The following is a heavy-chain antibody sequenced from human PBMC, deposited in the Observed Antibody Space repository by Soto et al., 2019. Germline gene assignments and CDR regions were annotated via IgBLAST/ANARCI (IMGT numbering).Heavy chain of an antibody. CDR2: IYYSGST. CDR3: ARSRYSGYDDFDY. Sequence: PSETLSLTCTVSGGSISSYYWNWLRQSPGKGLEWIGYIYYSGSTNYNPSLKSRVTISVDTSKNQFSLKLSSVTAADTAVYYCARSRYSGYDDFDYWGQGTLVTVSS. D-gene: IGHD5-12*01. V-gene: IGHV4-59*01. CDR1: GGSISSYY. J-gene: IGHJ4*02.